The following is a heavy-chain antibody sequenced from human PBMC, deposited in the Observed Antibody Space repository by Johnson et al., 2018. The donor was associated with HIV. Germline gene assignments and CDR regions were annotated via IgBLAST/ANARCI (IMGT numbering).Heavy chain of an antibody. CDR2: IKQDGSEK. J-gene: IGHJ3*02. D-gene: IGHD6-19*01. CDR3: ARRFFPGITVALDAFDI. CDR1: GFTFDDYG. V-gene: IGHV3-7*04. Sequence: VQLVESGGGVVRPGGSLRLSCAGSGFTFDDYGMNWVRQAPGKGLEWVATIKQDGSEKYYVDSVKGRFTISRDNSKNTLYLQMNSLRAEDTAVYYCARRFFPGITVALDAFDIWGQGTMVTVSS.